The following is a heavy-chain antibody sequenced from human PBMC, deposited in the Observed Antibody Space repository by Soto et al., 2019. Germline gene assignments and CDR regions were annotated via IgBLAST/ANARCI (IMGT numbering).Heavy chain of an antibody. CDR3: ARGDRGAFDL. D-gene: IGHD1-26*01. Sequence: EVQLVESGGGLVQPGASLRLSCAASGFTFSYYWMHWVRQAPGKGLVWVSRIHSDGSSTTYADSVKGRFTISRDNARNTLYLQMNSLRAEDTAVYYCARGDRGAFDLWGQGTGVTVSS. V-gene: IGHV3-74*01. J-gene: IGHJ3*01. CDR1: GFTFSYYW. CDR2: IHSDGSST.